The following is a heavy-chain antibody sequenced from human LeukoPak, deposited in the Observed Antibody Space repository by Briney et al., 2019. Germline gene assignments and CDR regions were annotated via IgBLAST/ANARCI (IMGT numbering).Heavy chain of an antibody. CDR2: INPYNGNT. D-gene: IGHD6-19*01. J-gene: IGHJ4*02. CDR1: GYTFTTYG. CDR3: ARGGSGWFSDS. V-gene: IGHV1-18*01. Sequence: ASVKVSCKASGYTFTTYGIAWVRQAPGQGLEWMGWINPYNGNTDFAQKLQGRVTLTTDTSTSTAYMELRSLRSDDTAMYYRARGGSGWFSDSWGQGTLVTVSS.